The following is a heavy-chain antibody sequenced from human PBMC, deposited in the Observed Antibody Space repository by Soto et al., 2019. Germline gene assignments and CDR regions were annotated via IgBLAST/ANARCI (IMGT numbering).Heavy chain of an antibody. CDR3: AKGLVPAAIYEYGDY. CDR1: GFTFDDYT. Sequence: GGSLRLSCAASGFTFDDYTMHWVRQAPGKGLEWVSLISWDGGSTYYADSVKGRFTISRDNSKNSLYLQMNSLRTEDTALYYCAKGLVPAAIYEYGDYWGQGTLVTVSS. J-gene: IGHJ4*02. V-gene: IGHV3-43*01. CDR2: ISWDGGST. D-gene: IGHD2-2*02.